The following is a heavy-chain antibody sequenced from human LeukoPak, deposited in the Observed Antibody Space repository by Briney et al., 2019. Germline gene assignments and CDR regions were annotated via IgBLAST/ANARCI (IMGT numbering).Heavy chain of an antibody. Sequence: GASVKVSCKASGGTFSSYAISWVRQAPGQGLEWMGGIIPIFGTANYAQKFQGRVTITTDASTSTAYLELSSLRSEDTAVYYCASRIAVAGKGEFDYWGQGTLVTVSS. D-gene: IGHD6-19*01. V-gene: IGHV1-69*05. J-gene: IGHJ4*02. CDR2: IIPIFGTA. CDR1: GGTFSSYA. CDR3: ASRIAVAGKGEFDY.